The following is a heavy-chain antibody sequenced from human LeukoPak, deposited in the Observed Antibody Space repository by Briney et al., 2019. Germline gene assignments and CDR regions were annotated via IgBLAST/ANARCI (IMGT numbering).Heavy chain of an antibody. Sequence: GASVKVSCKASGYTFTSYGISWVRQAPGQGLEWMGWISAYNGNTNYAQKLQGRVTMTTDTSTSTAYMELRSLRSDDTAVYYCARNPIEVYQLLLQNYYYYYMDVWGKGTTVTVSS. V-gene: IGHV1-18*01. J-gene: IGHJ6*03. CDR2: ISAYNGNT. CDR3: ARNPIEVYQLLLQNYYYYYMDV. D-gene: IGHD2-15*01. CDR1: GYTFTSYG.